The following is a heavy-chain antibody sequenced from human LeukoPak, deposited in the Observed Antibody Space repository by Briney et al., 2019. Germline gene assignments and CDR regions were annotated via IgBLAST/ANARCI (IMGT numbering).Heavy chain of an antibody. CDR1: GFTFSSYE. CDR3: ARDPYSGTYGDTYYYYMDV. Sequence: QPGGSLRLSCAASGFTFSSYEMNWVRQAPGKGLEWISYIGSSGSTIYYADSVKGRFTISRDNAKNSLYLQMNSLRAEDTAVYYCARDPYSGTYGDTYYYYMDVWGKGTTVTISS. D-gene: IGHD1-26*01. V-gene: IGHV3-48*03. J-gene: IGHJ6*03. CDR2: IGSSGSTI.